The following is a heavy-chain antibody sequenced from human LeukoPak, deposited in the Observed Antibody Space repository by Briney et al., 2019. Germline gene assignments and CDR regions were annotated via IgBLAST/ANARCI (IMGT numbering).Heavy chain of an antibody. CDR1: GFTFTIYT. J-gene: IGHJ4*02. CDR3: ARGSLEVGDLVGQYYFDL. V-gene: IGHV3-21*01. D-gene: IGHD1-1*01. Sequence: PGGSLRLSCAASGFTFTIYTMNWVRQAPGKGLEWVSSTDSDSSYIYYSDSVKGRFTISRDNTNNSLYLQMNSLRAEDTALYYCARGSLEVGDLVGQYYFDLWARGPWSPSP. CDR2: TDSDSSYI.